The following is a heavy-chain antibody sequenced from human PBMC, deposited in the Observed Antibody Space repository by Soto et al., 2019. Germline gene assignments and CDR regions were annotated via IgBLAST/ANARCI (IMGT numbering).Heavy chain of an antibody. J-gene: IGHJ4*02. V-gene: IGHV1-18*01. CDR3: ARHIVATMRGYDY. D-gene: IGHD5-12*01. CDR2: ISAYNGNT. CDR1: GYTFTSYG. Sequence: ASVKVSCKASGYTFTSYGISWVRQAPGQGLEWMGWISAYNGNTNYAQKLQGRVTMTTDTSISTAYMELRSLRSEDTAVYYCARHIVATMRGYDYWGQGTLVTVSS.